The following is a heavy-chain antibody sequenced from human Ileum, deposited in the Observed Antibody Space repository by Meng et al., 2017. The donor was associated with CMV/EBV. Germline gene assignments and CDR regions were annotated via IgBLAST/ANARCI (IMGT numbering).Heavy chain of an antibody. CDR2: INSDGSST. V-gene: IGHV3-74*01. D-gene: IGHD3-22*01. CDR1: GFTFSSYW. CDR3: AKDGWEYYYESSGHYAN. J-gene: IGHJ4*02. Sequence: GGSLRLSCAASGFTFSSYWMYWVRQAPGKGLVWVSRINSDGSSTSYADSVKGRFTISRDNAKNTLYLQMNSLRAEDTAIYYCAKDGWEYYYESSGHYANWGQGTLVTVSS.